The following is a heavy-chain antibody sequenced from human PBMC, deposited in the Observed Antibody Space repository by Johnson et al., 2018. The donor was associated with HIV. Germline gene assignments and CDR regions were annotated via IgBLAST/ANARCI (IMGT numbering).Heavy chain of an antibody. CDR1: GFTFSDYY. V-gene: IGHV3-72*01. J-gene: IGHJ3*02. D-gene: IGHD6-6*01. CDR3: ARATRSSSSGRHDAFDI. Sequence: VQLVESGGGLVQPGGSLRLSCVVSGFTFSDYYMDWVRQAPGKGLEWVGRTTDKLNSYTTKYAASVKGRFTISRDNSKNTLYLQMNSLRAEDTAVYYCARATRSSSSGRHDAFDIWGQGTMVTVSS. CDR2: TTDKLNSYTT.